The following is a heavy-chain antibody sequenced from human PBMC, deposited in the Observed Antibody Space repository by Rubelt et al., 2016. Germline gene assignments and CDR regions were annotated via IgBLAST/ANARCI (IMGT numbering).Heavy chain of an antibody. J-gene: IGHJ5*02. CDR3: AGDYGAPGWFDP. V-gene: IGHV3-48*01. CDR1: GFTFSSYN. CDR2: ISSSGGTI. Sequence: VQLVESGGGVVQPGRSLRLSCAASGFTFSSYNMNWVRQAPGKGLEWVSYISSSGGTIFFGDSVKGLFTISRDNDKNSLYLQMIGRSAGDAAVYYCAGDYGAPGWFDPWGQGTLVTVSS. D-gene: IGHD1-1*01.